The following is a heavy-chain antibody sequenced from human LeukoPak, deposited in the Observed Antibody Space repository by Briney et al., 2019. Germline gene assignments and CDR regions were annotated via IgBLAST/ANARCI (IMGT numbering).Heavy chain of an antibody. J-gene: IGHJ4*02. CDR3: AREGYYYDTSGYHYTKY. Sequence: PSETLSLTCAVYGGSFSGYYWSWIRQPPGKGPEWIGEINHRGSTNHNPSLKSRVTISVDTSKNQFSLKLSSVTAADTAVYYCAREGYYYDTSGYHYTKYWGQGTLVTVSS. CDR2: INHRGST. V-gene: IGHV4-34*01. D-gene: IGHD3-22*01. CDR1: GGSFSGYY.